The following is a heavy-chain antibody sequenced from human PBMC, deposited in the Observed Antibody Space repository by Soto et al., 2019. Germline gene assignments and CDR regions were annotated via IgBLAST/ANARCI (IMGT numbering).Heavy chain of an antibody. CDR2: ISGSGGST. Sequence: EVQLLESGGGLVQPGGSLRLSCAASGFTFSSYAMSWVRQAPGKGLEWVSAISGSGGSTYYADSVKGRFTISRDNSKNTLYLQMNSLRADDTAVYYCAKDPGRAGWVRGVIRGSYFDYWGQGTLVTVSS. CDR3: AKDPGRAGWVRGVIRGSYFDY. J-gene: IGHJ4*02. D-gene: IGHD3-10*01. V-gene: IGHV3-23*01. CDR1: GFTFSSYA.